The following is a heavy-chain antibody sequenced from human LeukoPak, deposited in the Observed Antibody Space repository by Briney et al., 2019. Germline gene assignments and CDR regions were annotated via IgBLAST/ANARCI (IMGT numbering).Heavy chain of an antibody. CDR2: IYSGGST. CDR1: GFTVSSNH. Sequence: GGSLRLSCAASGFTVSSNHMSWVRQAPGKGLEWVSVIYSGGSTYYADSVKGRFTISRDNSKNTLYLQMNSLRAEDTAVYYCALASPAAGSLFDYWGQGTLVTVSS. J-gene: IGHJ4*02. D-gene: IGHD6-13*01. V-gene: IGHV3-53*01. CDR3: ALASPAAGSLFDY.